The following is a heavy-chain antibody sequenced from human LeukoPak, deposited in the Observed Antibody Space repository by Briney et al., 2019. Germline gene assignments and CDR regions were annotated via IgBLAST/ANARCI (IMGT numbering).Heavy chain of an antibody. CDR2: IIPIFGTA. J-gene: IGHJ6*03. V-gene: IGHV1-69*05. CDR3: ASTVTTSPYYYYYMDV. CDR1: GGTFSSYA. Sequence: ASVKVSCKASGGTFSSYAISWVRQAPGQGLEWMGGIIPIFGTANYAQKFQGRVTITTDESTSTAYMELSSLRSEDTAVYYCASTVTTSPYYYYYMDVWGKGTTVTVS. D-gene: IGHD4-11*01.